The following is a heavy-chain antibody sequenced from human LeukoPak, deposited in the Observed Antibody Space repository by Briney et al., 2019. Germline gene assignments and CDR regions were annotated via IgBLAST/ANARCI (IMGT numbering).Heavy chain of an antibody. CDR2: IYYSGST. CDR3: ARISITMVRGVIAPFLYYFDY. V-gene: IGHV4-39*01. Sequence: PSETLSLTCTVSGGSISSSSYYWGWIREPPGKGLEWIGRIYYSGSTYYNASLKSRVTISVDTSKNQFSLQLSSVTAADTAVYYCARISITMVRGVIAPFLYYFDYWGQGTLVTVSS. J-gene: IGHJ4*02. D-gene: IGHD3-10*01. CDR1: GGSISSSSYY.